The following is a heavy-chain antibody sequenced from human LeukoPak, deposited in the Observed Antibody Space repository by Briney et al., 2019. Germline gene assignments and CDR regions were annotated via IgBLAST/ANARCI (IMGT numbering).Heavy chain of an antibody. D-gene: IGHD2-15*01. Sequence: ASESVSCRASGYTFTIYDIHWVRQAPGQGRVWGGWMNPHSGNTGYTQKFQGRDTMTRNTHISTVYMELRSLRSEDTAVYYCVISSLVVASTYSLDYWGQETLVTV. V-gene: IGHV1-8*01. CDR2: MNPHSGNT. CDR3: VISSLVVASTYSLDY. J-gene: IGHJ4*02. CDR1: GYTFTIYD.